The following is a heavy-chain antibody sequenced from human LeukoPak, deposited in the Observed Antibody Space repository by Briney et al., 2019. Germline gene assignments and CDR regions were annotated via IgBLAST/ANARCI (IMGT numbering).Heavy chain of an antibody. CDR1: GFTFSSYW. J-gene: IGHJ6*03. D-gene: IGHD6-13*01. CDR3: ARRRYSSSWYREYYYYYYMDV. Sequence: PGGSLRLSCAASGFTFSSYWMSWVRQAPGKGLEWVSVIYSGGSTYYADSVKGRFTISRDNAKNSLYLQMNSLRAEDTAVYYCARRRYSSSWYREYYYYYYMDVWGKGTTVTVSS. V-gene: IGHV3-66*04. CDR2: IYSGGST.